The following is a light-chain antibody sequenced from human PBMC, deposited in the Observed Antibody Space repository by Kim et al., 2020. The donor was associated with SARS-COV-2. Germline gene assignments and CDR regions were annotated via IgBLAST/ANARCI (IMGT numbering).Light chain of an antibody. CDR3: QVWDSSSDHWV. CDR1: NIVSKS. CDR2: YDS. Sequence: SYELTQPPSVSVPPGKTARITCGGNNIVSKSVHWYQQKPGQAPVLVIYYDSDRPSGIPERFSGSNSGNTATLTISRVEAGDEADYYCQVWDSSSDHWVFGGGTKVTVL. V-gene: IGLV3-21*04. J-gene: IGLJ3*02.